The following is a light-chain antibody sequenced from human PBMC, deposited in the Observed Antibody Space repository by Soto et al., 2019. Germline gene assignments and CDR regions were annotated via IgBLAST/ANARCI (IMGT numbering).Light chain of an antibody. V-gene: IGKV3-20*01. Sequence: EIVMTQPPATLSVSPGASATLSCRASQSVSTNLAWYQQKPGQAPRLLIYGASNRATGIPDRFSGSGSGTDFTLTISRLEPEDFAVYYCQQYGSSGTFGQGTKVDI. CDR3: QQYGSSGT. J-gene: IGKJ1*01. CDR1: QSVSTN. CDR2: GAS.